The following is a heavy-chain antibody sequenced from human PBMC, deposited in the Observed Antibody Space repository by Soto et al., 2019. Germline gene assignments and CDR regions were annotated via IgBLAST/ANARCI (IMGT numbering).Heavy chain of an antibody. V-gene: IGHV1-18*01. CDR3: ARGRYGDY. CDR1: GYGFTTYG. Sequence: QVHLVQSGAEVKKPGASVKVSCKGSGYGFTTYGITWVRQAPGQGLEWMAWISAHNGNTNYAQKLQGRVTVTRDTSTSTAYLELRSLRSDVTAGYYCARGRYGDYWGQGALVTASS. D-gene: IGHD1-1*01. J-gene: IGHJ4*02. CDR2: ISAHNGNT.